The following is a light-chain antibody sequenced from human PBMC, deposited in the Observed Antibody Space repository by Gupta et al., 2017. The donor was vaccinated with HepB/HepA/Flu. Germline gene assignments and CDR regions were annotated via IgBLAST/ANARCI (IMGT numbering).Light chain of an antibody. CDR1: QSISSS. J-gene: IGKJ3*01. CDR3: QERHNWRQGFT. CDR2: SAS. V-gene: IGKV3-11*01. Sequence: EIVLTQSPATLSLSPGERATLSCRASQSISSSLAWYQQKPGQAPRLLIYSASNRATGIPARFSGSGSGTDFTLTISSLEPEDFAVYYCQERHNWRQGFTFGHGTKVDIK.